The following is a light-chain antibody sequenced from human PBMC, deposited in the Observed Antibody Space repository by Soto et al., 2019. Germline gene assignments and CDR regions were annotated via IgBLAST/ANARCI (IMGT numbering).Light chain of an antibody. V-gene: IGLV2-11*01. J-gene: IGLJ1*01. CDR1: SSDVGGYNY. CDR2: DVS. Sequence: QSVLTQPRSVSGSPGQSVTISCTGTSSDVGGYNYVSWYQQHPGKAPKLMIYDVSERPSGVPDRFSGSKSGNTASLTISGLQAEDEADYCCCSYAGSPYVFGTGTKVTVL. CDR3: CSYAGSPYV.